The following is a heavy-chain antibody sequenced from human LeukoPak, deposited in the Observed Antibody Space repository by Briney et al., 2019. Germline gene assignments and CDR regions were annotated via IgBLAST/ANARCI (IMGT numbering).Heavy chain of an antibody. D-gene: IGHD2-2*01. CDR2: IYSGGST. Sequence: GGSLRLSCAASGFTVSSNDVSWVRQAQGKGLEWVSVIYSGGSTDYADSVKGRFTISRDNSKKMLYLQMNSLRSDDTSIYYCARTQPAYREGSFDVWGQGTMVTVSS. V-gene: IGHV3-66*01. CDR1: GFTVSSND. CDR3: ARTQPAYREGSFDV. J-gene: IGHJ3*01.